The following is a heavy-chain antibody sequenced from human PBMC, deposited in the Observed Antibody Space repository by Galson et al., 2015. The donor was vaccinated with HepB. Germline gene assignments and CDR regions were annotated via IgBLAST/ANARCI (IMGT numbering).Heavy chain of an antibody. Sequence: SLRLSCAASGFTFDNYAMHWVRQAPGKGLEWVSGISWNSGTIGYADSVKGRFTVSRDNAKNSLYLQMNSLRAEDTAVYYCARRGYSGYDYQPFDYWGQGTLVTVSS. CDR2: ISWNSGTI. V-gene: IGHV3-9*01. CDR1: GFTFDNYA. J-gene: IGHJ4*02. CDR3: ARRGYSGYDYQPFDY. D-gene: IGHD5-12*01.